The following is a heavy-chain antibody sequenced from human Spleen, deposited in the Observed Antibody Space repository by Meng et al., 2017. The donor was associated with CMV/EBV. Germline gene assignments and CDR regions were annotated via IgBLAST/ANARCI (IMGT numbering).Heavy chain of an antibody. D-gene: IGHD3-22*01. Sequence: HITLKESGPTLLKPTQTLTLTCTFSGFSLSTSGVGVGWIRQPPGKALEWLALIYWDDDKRYSPSLKSRLTITKDTSKNQVVLTMTNMDPVDTATYYCALTYYYDSSGYYYGYWGQGTLVTVSS. CDR1: GFSLSTSGVG. V-gene: IGHV2-5*02. CDR3: ALTYYYDSSGYYYGY. CDR2: IYWDDDK. J-gene: IGHJ4*02.